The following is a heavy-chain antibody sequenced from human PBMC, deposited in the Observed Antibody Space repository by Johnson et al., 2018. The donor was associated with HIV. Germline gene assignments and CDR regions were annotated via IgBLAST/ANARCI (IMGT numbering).Heavy chain of an antibody. CDR3: AADQAGDYVWGNYRYAFDI. J-gene: IGHJ3*02. Sequence: VQLVESGGGVVRPGGSLRLSCAASGFTYDDYGMSWVRQAPGKGLEWVSGINWNGGSTGYADFVKGRFTISRDNAKNSLYLQMNSLRAEDTALYYCAADQAGDYVWGNYRYAFDIWGQGTVVTVSS. CDR1: GFTYDDYG. V-gene: IGHV3-20*04. CDR2: INWNGGST. D-gene: IGHD3-16*02.